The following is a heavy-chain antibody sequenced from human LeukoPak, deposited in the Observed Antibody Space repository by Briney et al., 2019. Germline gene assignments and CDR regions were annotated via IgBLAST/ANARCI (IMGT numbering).Heavy chain of an antibody. CDR1: GFTFSDYY. CDR3: ARHSNYASGSFAKGLFDY. Sequence: PGGSLRLSCAASGFTFSDYYMTWIRQAPGKGLEWIGSIYYGGNTYYSPSLKSRVTISVDTSKNHFSLNLISVTAADTAMYYCARHSNYASGSFAKGLFDYWGQGTLVTVSS. V-gene: IGHV4-39*01. D-gene: IGHD3-10*01. CDR2: IYYGGNT. J-gene: IGHJ4*02.